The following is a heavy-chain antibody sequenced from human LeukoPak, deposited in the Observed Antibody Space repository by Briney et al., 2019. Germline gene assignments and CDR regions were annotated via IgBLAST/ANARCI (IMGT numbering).Heavy chain of an antibody. J-gene: IGHJ4*02. CDR2: ISGSGGST. D-gene: IGHD2-15*01. CDR1: GFTFSSNG. Sequence: SGGSLRLSCAASGFTFSSNGMSWVRQAPGKGLEWVSAISGSGGSTYYADSVKGRFTISRDNSKNTLYLQTNSLRAEDTAVYYCAKGTTASCYSPADYWGQGTLVTVSS. CDR3: AKGTTASCYSPADY. V-gene: IGHV3-23*01.